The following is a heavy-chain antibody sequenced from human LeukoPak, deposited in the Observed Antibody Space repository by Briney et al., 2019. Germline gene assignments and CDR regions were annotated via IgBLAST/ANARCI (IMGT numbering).Heavy chain of an antibody. CDR2: INPNSGGT. Sequence: ASVKVSCKASGYTFTSYDINWVRQAPGQGLEWMGWINPNSGGTNYAQRFQGRVTMTRDTSISTAYMELSRLRSDDTAVYYCARVVEMATITPGYWGQGTLVTVSS. V-gene: IGHV1-2*02. J-gene: IGHJ4*02. CDR1: GYTFTSYD. D-gene: IGHD5-24*01. CDR3: ARVVEMATITPGY.